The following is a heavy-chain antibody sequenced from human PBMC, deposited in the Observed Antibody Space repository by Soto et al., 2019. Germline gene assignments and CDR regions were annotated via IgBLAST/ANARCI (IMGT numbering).Heavy chain of an antibody. Sequence: PSETLSLTCTVSGGSISSSSYYWGWIRQPPGKGLEWIGSIYYSGSTYYNPSLKSRVTISVDTSKNQFSLKLSSVTAADTAVYYCARGRRIQLYIDYWGQGTLVTVSS. D-gene: IGHD5-18*01. CDR3: ARGRRIQLYIDY. J-gene: IGHJ4*02. CDR1: GGSISSSSYY. CDR2: IYYSGST. V-gene: IGHV4-39*01.